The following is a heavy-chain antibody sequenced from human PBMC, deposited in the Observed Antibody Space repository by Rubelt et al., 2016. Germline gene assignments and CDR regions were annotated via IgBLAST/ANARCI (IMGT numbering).Heavy chain of an antibody. V-gene: IGHV3-7*01. D-gene: IGHD1-1*01. Sequence: GGGLVQPGGSLRLSCAASGFTFSSSSMNWVRQAPGKGLEWVANIKEDGSDKYYVDSVKGRFTISRDNAQNSLHLQMDSLRTEDTAVYYCARYRQLEDWGQGTLVTVSS. CDR1: GFTFSSSS. J-gene: IGHJ1*01. CDR2: IKEDGSDK. CDR3: ARYRQLED.